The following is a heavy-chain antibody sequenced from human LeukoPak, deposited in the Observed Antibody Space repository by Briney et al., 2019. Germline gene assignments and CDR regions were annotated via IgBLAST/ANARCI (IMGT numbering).Heavy chain of an antibody. D-gene: IGHD3-22*01. CDR3: ARGDYYDSSGYYVEGFDY. V-gene: IGHV4-59*01. CDR1: GGSISSYY. Sequence: PSETLSLTCTVSGGSISSYYWSWIRQPPGKGLDWIGYIYYSGSTNYNPSLKSRVTISVDTSKTQFSLKLSSVTAADTAVYYCARGDYYDSSGYYVEGFDYWGQGTLVTVSS. CDR2: IYYSGST. J-gene: IGHJ4*02.